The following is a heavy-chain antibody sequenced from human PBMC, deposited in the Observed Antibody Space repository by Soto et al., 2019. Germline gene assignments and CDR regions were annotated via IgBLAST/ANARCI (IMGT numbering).Heavy chain of an antibody. J-gene: IGHJ3*02. Sequence: PXESLKISFKGAGYSFTNYWIGWVRQIPGKGLEWMGIIYPGDSDTRYSPSSQGQVTISADKSISTAYLQWSSLKASDTAMYYCARRDDGTYLRAFDIWGQGTMVTVSS. CDR1: GYSFTNYW. CDR3: ARRDDGTYLRAFDI. CDR2: IYPGDSDT. D-gene: IGHD1-26*01. V-gene: IGHV5-51*01.